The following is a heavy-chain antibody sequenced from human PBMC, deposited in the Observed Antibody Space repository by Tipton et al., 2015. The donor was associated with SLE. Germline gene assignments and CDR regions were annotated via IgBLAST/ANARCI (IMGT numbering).Heavy chain of an antibody. Sequence: SLRLSCAASGFTFSTHGMHWVRQAPGKGLEWVAVIWFDGNSESYADSVKGRFTISRDNSKNTLSLQMDSLRPEDTSIYYCASILGNTNPSDFWGQGTLVTVSS. CDR2: IWFDGNSE. J-gene: IGHJ4*02. V-gene: IGHV3-33*01. CDR3: ASILGNTNPSDF. D-gene: IGHD2-8*01. CDR1: GFTFSTHG.